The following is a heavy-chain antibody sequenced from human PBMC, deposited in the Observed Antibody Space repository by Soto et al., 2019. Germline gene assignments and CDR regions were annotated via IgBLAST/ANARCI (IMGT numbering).Heavy chain of an antibody. D-gene: IGHD7-27*01. CDR1: GGSISNHY. CDR3: TRANWYSEY. CDR2: IYYNGNT. V-gene: IGHV4-59*11. J-gene: IGHJ4*02. Sequence: QVQLRESGPGLVKPSETLSLTCTGSGGSISNHYWSWIRQPPGKGLEWIGYIYYNGNTNYNPSLKSRVTMSVDTSKNQISLKLSSVTAADTAVYYCTRANWYSEYWGQGTLVTVSS.